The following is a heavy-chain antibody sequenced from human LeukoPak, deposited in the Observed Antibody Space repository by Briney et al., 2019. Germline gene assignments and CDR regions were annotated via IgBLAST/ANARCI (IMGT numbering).Heavy chain of an antibody. CDR1: GFTFSTFA. V-gene: IGHV3-23*01. CDR3: AKDQTSYDY. J-gene: IGHJ4*02. Sequence: GGSLRLSCAASGFTFSTFAMIWVRQPPGKGLEWVSSIFPSGGEIHYADSVKGRFTISRDNSKNTLYLQMNSLRAEDTAVYYCAKDQTSYDYWGQGTLVTASS. D-gene: IGHD3-10*01. CDR2: IFPSGGEI.